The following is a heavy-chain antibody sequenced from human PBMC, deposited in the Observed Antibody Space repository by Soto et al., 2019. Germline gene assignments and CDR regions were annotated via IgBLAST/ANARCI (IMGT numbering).Heavy chain of an antibody. CDR3: ARLFCSTDTCASWFDP. CDR2: IDPRDSQT. D-gene: IGHD1-26*01. V-gene: IGHV5-10-1*01. J-gene: IGHJ5*02. Sequence: PXESLSISGTGFGYTVTTFWISWVRQMPGKGLEWMWRIDPRDSQTNYSPSFQGHVTISVDKSISTAYLQWDSLKASDTAMYYCARLFCSTDTCASWFDPWGQGTLVTVSS. CDR1: GYTVTTFW.